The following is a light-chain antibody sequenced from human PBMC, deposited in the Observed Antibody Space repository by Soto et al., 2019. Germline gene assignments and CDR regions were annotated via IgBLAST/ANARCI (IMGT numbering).Light chain of an antibody. Sequence: DIQMTQSPSSLSASVGDSVTITCRASQGISNYLAWYQQKPGKVPKLLIYATSTLQSGVPSRVSGSRSGTDFTLTISSLQPEDVATYYCQKYNSVPRTFGQGTKVEI. CDR3: QKYNSVPRT. CDR1: QGISNY. CDR2: ATS. V-gene: IGKV1-27*01. J-gene: IGKJ1*01.